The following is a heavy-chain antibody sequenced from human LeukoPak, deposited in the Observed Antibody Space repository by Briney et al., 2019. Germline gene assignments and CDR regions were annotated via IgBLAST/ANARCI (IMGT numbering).Heavy chain of an antibody. V-gene: IGHV3-23*01. CDR2: ISGSGGST. Sequence: GGSLRLSCAASGFTFSSYAMSWVRQAPGKGLEWVSAISGSGGSTYYADSVKGRFTISRDNSKNTLYLQMNSLRAEDTAVYYCAMRPVGAKSSLYFDYLGQGTLVIVSS. CDR1: GFTFSSYA. J-gene: IGHJ4*02. D-gene: IGHD1-26*01. CDR3: AMRPVGAKSSLYFDY.